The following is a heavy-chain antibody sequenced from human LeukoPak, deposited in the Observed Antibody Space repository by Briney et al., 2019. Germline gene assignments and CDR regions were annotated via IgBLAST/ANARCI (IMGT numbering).Heavy chain of an antibody. J-gene: IGHJ4*02. CDR3: AKVKAAAAPEEY. Sequence: PGGSLRLSCTASGFTLSSYGIHWVRQAPGKGLEWVAAISSDGSDKYYADSVKGRFTISRDNSKNTGYLERNGLRVEDTAVYYCAKVKAAAAPEEYWGQGTLVTVSS. CDR1: GFTLSSYG. V-gene: IGHV3-30*18. CDR2: ISSDGSDK. D-gene: IGHD6-13*01.